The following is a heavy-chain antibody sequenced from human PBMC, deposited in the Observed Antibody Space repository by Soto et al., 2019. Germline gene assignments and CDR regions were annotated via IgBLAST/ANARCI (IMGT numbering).Heavy chain of an antibody. CDR2: ISYDGSNK. J-gene: IGHJ4*02. Sequence: GGSLRLSCAASGFTFSSYAMHWVRQAPGKGLEWVAVISYDGSNKYYADSVKGRFTISRDNSKNTLYLQMNSLRAEDTAVYYCARAFTRITMVRGVIIGSPIDYWGQGTLVTVSS. D-gene: IGHD3-10*01. V-gene: IGHV3-30-3*01. CDR3: ARAFTRITMVRGVIIGSPIDY. CDR1: GFTFSSYA.